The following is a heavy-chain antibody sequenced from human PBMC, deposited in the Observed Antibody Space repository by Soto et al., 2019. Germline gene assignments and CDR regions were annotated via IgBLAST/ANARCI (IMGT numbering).Heavy chain of an antibody. CDR1: GGSISSYY. J-gene: IGHJ6*02. D-gene: IGHD3-10*01. V-gene: IGHV4-59*01. CDR3: ARDGDGYYYGSGSYYRTGDYYYGMAV. CDR2: IYYSGST. Sequence: TSETLSLTCTVSGGSISSYYWSWIRQPPGKGLEWIGYIYYSGSTNYNPSLRSRVTISVDTSKNQFSLKLSSVTAAGTAVYYCARDGDGYYYGSGSYYRTGDYYYGMAVWGQGTTVTVSS.